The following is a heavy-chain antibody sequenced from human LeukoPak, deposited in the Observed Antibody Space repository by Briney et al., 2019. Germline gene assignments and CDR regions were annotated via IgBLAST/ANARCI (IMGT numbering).Heavy chain of an antibody. D-gene: IGHD6-19*01. V-gene: IGHV3-23*01. CDR2: ISGSAGST. Sequence: PGGSLRLSCAASGFTFSGYALSWVRQTPGKGLEWVSAISGSAGSTYYADSVKGRFTISRDNSKNTLYVQMISLRAEDTAVYFCAKLSGPGLYSSGWSGYYFDYWGQGTLVTVSS. CDR3: AKLSGPGLYSSGWSGYYFDY. CDR1: GFTFSGYA. J-gene: IGHJ4*02.